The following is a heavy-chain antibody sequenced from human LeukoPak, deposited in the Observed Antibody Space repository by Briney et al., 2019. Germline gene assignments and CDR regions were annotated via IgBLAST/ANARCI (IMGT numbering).Heavy chain of an antibody. Sequence: SETLSLTCAVSGYSISSSNYWAWIRQPPGKGLEWIGHIYYSGSIYYNPSLKSRVTMSVDTSKNQFSLKLSSVTAADTAVYYCARGRPQRSITIFGVVISEGPDYFQHWGQGTLVTVSS. CDR2: IYYSGSI. J-gene: IGHJ1*01. CDR1: GYSISSSNY. CDR3: ARGRPQRSITIFGVVISEGPDYFQH. D-gene: IGHD3-3*01. V-gene: IGHV4-28*05.